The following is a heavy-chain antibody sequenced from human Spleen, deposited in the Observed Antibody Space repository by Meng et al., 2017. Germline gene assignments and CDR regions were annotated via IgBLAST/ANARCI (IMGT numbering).Heavy chain of an antibody. D-gene: IGHD1-26*01. V-gene: IGHV3-20*04. CDR3: ARVRIVGATRWNDAFDI. CDR2: INWNGGST. Sequence: GESLKISCAASGFTFDDYGMSWVRQAPGKGLEWVSGINWNGGSTGYADSVKGRFTISRDNAKNSLYLQMNSLRAEDTALYYCARVRIVGATRWNDAFDIWGQGTTVTVSS. J-gene: IGHJ3*02. CDR1: GFTFDDYG.